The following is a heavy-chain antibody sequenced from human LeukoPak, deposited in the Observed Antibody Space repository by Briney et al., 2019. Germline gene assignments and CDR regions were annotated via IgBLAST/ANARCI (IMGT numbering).Heavy chain of an antibody. CDR1: GGTFSSYA. J-gene: IGHJ4*02. D-gene: IGHD3-10*01. CDR3: ATDRFDGSGNYYFDY. Sequence: GASVKVSCKASGGTFSSYAISWVRQAPGQGLEWMGGIIPIFGTANYAQKFQGRVTITADESTSTAYMELSSLRSEDTAVYYCATDRFDGSGNYYFDYWGQGTLVTVSS. V-gene: IGHV1-69*13. CDR2: IIPIFGTA.